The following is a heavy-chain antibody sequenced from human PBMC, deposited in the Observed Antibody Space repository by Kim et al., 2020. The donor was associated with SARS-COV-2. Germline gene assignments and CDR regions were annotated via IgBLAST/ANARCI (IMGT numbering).Heavy chain of an antibody. CDR2: IGTAGDT. J-gene: IGHJ4*02. V-gene: IGHV3-13*01. Sequence: GGSLRLSCAASGFTFSSYDMHWVRQATGKGLEWVSAIGTAGDTYYPGSVEGRFAISRENAKNSLYLQMNSLRAGDTAVYYCARLSKGSGWSFNDYWGQGTLVTVSS. CDR1: GFTFSSYD. D-gene: IGHD6-19*01. CDR3: ARLSKGSGWSFNDY.